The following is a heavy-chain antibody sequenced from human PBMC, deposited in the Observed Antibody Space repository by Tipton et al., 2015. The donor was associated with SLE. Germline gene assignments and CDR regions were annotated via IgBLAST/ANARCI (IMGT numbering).Heavy chain of an antibody. D-gene: IGHD6-19*01. Sequence: TLSLTCTVSGASITTSDYYWGWIRQPPGKGLDWIGSIYYSGSTNYNPSLKSRVTISVDTSKNQFSLKLSSVTAADTAVYYCATGWYYFDYWGQGTLLTVSS. J-gene: IGHJ4*02. CDR1: GASITTSDYY. CDR2: IYYSGST. V-gene: IGHV4-39*01. CDR3: ATGWYYFDY.